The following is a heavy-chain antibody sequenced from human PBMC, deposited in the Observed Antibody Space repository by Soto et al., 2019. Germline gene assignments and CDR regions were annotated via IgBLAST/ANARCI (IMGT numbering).Heavy chain of an antibody. J-gene: IGHJ4*02. CDR2: SSYGGTT. Sequence: PSVTLSLTCTLSPGPLSISDINHYRGLNRQPPGKGLEWSGSSSYGGTTYHNPSLKSRGTISIDTAKSHFSLKLTSVTAADTAVYYCGRHRRETGTYAQPLDYWGQGILVTVS. D-gene: IGHD1-1*01. V-gene: IGHV4-39*01. CDR3: GRHRRETGTYAQPLDY. CDR1: PGPLSISDINHY.